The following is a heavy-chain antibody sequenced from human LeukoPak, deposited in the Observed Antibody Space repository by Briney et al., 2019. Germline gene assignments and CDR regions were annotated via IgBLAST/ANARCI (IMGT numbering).Heavy chain of an antibody. J-gene: IGHJ4*02. CDR1: GFTFSSYA. CDR3: ARGYDSSGYYGDY. D-gene: IGHD3-22*01. V-gene: IGHV3-23*01. Sequence: TGGSLRLSCAASGFTFSSYAMSWVRQAPGKGLEWVSAISGSGGSTYYADSVKGRFTISRDNSKNTLYLQMNSLRAEDTAVYYCARGYDSSGYYGDYWGQGTLVTVSS. CDR2: ISGSGGST.